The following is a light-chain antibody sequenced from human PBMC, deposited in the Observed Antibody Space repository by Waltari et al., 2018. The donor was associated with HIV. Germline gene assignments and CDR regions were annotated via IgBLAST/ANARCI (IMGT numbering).Light chain of an antibody. J-gene: IGLJ2*01. CDR3: QVWDSSSDHVV. V-gene: IGLV3-21*04. CDR1: NIRSKS. CDR2: YDS. Sequence: SYVLPQPPSVSVAPGTTARITCGGTNIRSKSVHWYQQNPGQAPLLVIYYDSARPSGIPERFSGSNSGNTATLTISRVEAGDEADYYCQVWDSSSDHVVFGGGTNLTVL.